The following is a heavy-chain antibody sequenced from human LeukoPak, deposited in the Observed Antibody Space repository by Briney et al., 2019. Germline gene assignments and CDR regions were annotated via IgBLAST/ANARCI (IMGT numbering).Heavy chain of an antibody. J-gene: IGHJ4*02. CDR2: IKQDGSEK. V-gene: IGHV3-7*01. CDR1: GFTFSSYW. Sequence: GGPLRLSCAASGFTFSSYWMSWVRQAPGKGLEWVANIKQDGSEKYYVDSVKGRFTISRDNAKNSLYLQMNSLRAEDAAVYYCAREKWSTDFDYWGQGTLVTVSS. D-gene: IGHD2-15*01. CDR3: AREKWSTDFDY.